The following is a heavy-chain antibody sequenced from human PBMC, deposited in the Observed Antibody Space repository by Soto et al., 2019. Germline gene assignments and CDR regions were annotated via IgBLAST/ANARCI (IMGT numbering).Heavy chain of an antibody. CDR3: THDGNYVAAGFFDV. CDR2: IKSKRNRETT. V-gene: IGHV3-15*05. D-gene: IGHD3-16*01. CDR1: GFSLDDAW. Sequence: GGSLRLSCVASGFSLDDAWMSWVRQAPGKGPEWIARIKSKRNRETTDYAAPVKGRFSISRDDSKNTVFLQLDNLGGEDTAIYYCTHDGNYVAAGFFDVWGQGTLVTVS. J-gene: IGHJ4*02.